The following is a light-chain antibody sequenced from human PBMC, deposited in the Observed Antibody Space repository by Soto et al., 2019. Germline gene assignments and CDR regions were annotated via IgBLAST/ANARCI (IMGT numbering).Light chain of an antibody. CDR2: GTS. CDR1: QSVSSSY. J-gene: IGKJ4*01. Sequence: EIVLTQSPGTLSLSPGERATLSCRASQSVSSSYLVWYQQRPGQPSRLLIYGTSNRAAGIPDRFTGTGSGTDFTLTIYRLEPEDSAVYYCQQYGSSALTFGGGTKV. V-gene: IGKV3-20*01. CDR3: QQYGSSALT.